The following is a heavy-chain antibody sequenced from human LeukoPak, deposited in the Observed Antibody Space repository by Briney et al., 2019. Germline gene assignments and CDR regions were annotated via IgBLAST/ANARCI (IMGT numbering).Heavy chain of an antibody. J-gene: IGHJ4*02. CDR2: MNQDGSQK. CDR3: ARDVGYY. D-gene: IGHD1-26*01. Sequence: GGSLRLSCVVSGFRFSNYWMTWVRQAPGKGLEWVANMNQDGSQKYYVDSVRGRFTISGDNAKSSLYLQMNSVRAEDTAVYYCARDVGYYCGPGTLVTVSS. CDR1: GFRFSNYW. V-gene: IGHV3-7*03.